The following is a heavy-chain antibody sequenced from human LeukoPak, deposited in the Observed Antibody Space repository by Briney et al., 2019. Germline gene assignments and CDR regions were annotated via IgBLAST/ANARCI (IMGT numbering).Heavy chain of an antibody. J-gene: IGHJ1*01. V-gene: IGHV5-51*01. CDR3: ASRGGRSYFHT. D-gene: IGHD1-26*01. Sequence: PGESLEISCQGSGSSFTSYWIGWVRQLPGKGLEWMGIIYPTESDTRYSPSFQGQVTISADKSISTAYLQWSSLKASDTAMYYCASRGGRSYFHTWGQGTLVTVSS. CDR2: IYPTESDT. CDR1: GSSFTSYW.